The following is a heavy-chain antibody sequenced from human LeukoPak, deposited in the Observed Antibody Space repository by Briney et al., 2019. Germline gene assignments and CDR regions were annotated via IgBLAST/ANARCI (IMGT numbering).Heavy chain of an antibody. J-gene: IGHJ4*02. CDR2: ISWNSGSI. CDR1: GFTFSSYA. V-gene: IGHV3-9*01. CDR3: AKDRARVAIPYFDY. Sequence: GGSLRLSCAASGFTFSSYAMSWVRQAPGKGLEWVSGISWNSGSIGYADSVKGRFTISRDNAKNSLYLQMNSLRAEDTALYYCAKDRARVAIPYFDYWGQGTLVTVSS. D-gene: IGHD2-15*01.